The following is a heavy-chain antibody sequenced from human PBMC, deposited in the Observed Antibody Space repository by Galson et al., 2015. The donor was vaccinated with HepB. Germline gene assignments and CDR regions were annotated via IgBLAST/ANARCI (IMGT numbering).Heavy chain of an antibody. Sequence: SVKVSCKASGYTFDTYGITWVRQAPGQGPEWMGWINLYDGDTHYPQKFQGRVAMTADTTTSTVYMELRSLRLDDTAVYYCARTRSYRFYFDFWGQGTLLTVSS. D-gene: IGHD1-26*01. J-gene: IGHJ4*02. CDR1: GYTFDTYG. CDR2: INLYDGDT. CDR3: ARTRSYRFYFDF. V-gene: IGHV1-18*04.